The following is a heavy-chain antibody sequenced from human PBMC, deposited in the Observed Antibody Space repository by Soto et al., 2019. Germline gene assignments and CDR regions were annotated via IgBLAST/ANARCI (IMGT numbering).Heavy chain of an antibody. CDR3: ARRRADCSSTSCYLDFGMDV. J-gene: IGHJ6*02. CDR2: IIPIFGTA. Sequence: QVQLVQSGAEVKKPGSSVKVSCKASGGTFSSYAISWVRQAPGQGLEWMGGIIPIFGTANYAQKLQGRVTITADESTSTAYMELSSLRSEDTAVYYCARRRADCSSTSCYLDFGMDVWGQGTTVTVSS. V-gene: IGHV1-69*01. CDR1: GGTFSSYA. D-gene: IGHD2-2*01.